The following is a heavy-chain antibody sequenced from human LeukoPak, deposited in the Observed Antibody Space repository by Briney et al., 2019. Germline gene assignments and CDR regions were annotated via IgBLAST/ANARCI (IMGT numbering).Heavy chain of an antibody. J-gene: IGHJ2*01. V-gene: IGHV4-30-2*01. Sequence: SQTLSLTCAVSGGSISSGGYSWSWIRQPPGKGLEWIGYIYHSGSTYYNPSLKSRVTISVDRSKNQFSLKLSSVTAADTAVYYCATKSWGSQAIESRYFDLWGRGTLVTVSS. CDR3: ATKSWGSQAIESRYFDL. CDR1: GGSISSGGYS. CDR2: IYHSGST. D-gene: IGHD7-27*01.